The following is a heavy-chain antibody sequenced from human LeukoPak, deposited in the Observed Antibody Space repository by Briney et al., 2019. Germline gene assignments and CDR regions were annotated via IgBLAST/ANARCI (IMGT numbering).Heavy chain of an antibody. D-gene: IGHD7-27*01. CDR3: AKDGGLWVSAHWGDS. CDR2: ITTSDGNT. J-gene: IGHJ4*02. V-gene: IGHV3-23*01. Sequence: GGSLRLSCAASGFTFSSYTMSWVRQAPGKGLEWVSTITTSDGNTYYADSVKGRLTVSRDNSKNTLFLQMNSLRAEDTAVYYCAKDGGLWVSAHWGDSWGRGTLVTVSS. CDR1: GFTFSSYT.